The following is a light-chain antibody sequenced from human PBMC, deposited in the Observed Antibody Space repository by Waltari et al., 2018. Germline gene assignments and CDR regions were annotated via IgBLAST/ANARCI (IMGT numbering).Light chain of an antibody. CDR2: DVN. Sequence: HSALAQPASVSGSPGQSITISCTGTSSDVGGYNYVSWYQQHPGKAPRLMIYDVNNRPSGVCNRFSGSKSGNTASLTISGLQAEDEADYYCSSFTRTNSWVFGGGTKLTVL. V-gene: IGLV2-14*03. J-gene: IGLJ3*02. CDR3: SSFTRTNSWV. CDR1: SSDVGGYNY.